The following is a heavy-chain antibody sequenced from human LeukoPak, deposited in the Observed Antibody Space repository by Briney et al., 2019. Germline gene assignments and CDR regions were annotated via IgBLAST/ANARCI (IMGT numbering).Heavy chain of an antibody. V-gene: IGHV3-7*01. CDR3: ATYKNWVTGDV. J-gene: IGHJ6*02. D-gene: IGHD7-27*01. Sequence: HPGGSLRLSCAASGFTFSDSWMSWVRQAPGKGPEWVANIKEDESEKHYVDSVKGRFTVSRDNAKSSLFLQMDSLRVEDTAVYYCATYKNWVTGDVWGQGTTVSVSS. CDR1: GFTFSDSW. CDR2: IKEDESEK.